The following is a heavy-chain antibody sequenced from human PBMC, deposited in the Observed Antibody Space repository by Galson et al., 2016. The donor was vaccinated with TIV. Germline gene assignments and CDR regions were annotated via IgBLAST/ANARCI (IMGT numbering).Heavy chain of an antibody. Sequence: CKASGGIFNSYAVSWVRQAPGQGLEWMGGIIGIFGTANYAQKFQGRVTITADKSSSTVYMELGSLRSADTAVYYCARGDTYYESTFDYWGQGTLVTVSS. CDR1: GGIFNSYA. CDR2: IIGIFGTA. D-gene: IGHD3-22*01. V-gene: IGHV1-69*06. CDR3: ARGDTYYESTFDY. J-gene: IGHJ4*02.